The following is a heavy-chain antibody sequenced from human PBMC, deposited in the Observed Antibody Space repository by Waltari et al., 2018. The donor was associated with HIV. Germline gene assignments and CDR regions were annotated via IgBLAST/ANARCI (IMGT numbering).Heavy chain of an antibody. V-gene: IGHV3-23*01. Sequence: EVQLLESGGDLQQPGGSLRLSCAASGFIFSSYAMSWVRQAPGGGLEWVSSINGGTTGTFYAYSVKGRFTISRDSSKRTLYLQMNSLRAEDTAVYYCAKDRSYDSSGYFDYWGEGTLVTVSS. D-gene: IGHD3-22*01. CDR2: INGGTTGT. CDR3: AKDRSYDSSGYFDY. J-gene: IGHJ4*02. CDR1: GFIFSSYA.